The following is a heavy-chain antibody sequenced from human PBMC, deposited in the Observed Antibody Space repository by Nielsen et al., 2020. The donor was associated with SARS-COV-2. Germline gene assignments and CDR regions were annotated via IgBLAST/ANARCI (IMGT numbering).Heavy chain of an antibody. CDR3: ARDRLTTILGWFDP. CDR1: GFTFSSYS. V-gene: IGHV3-21*01. CDR2: ISGNSNYI. Sequence: GGSLRLSCAASGFTFSSYSMNWVRQAPGKGLEWVSSISGNSNYIYYADSVKGRFTISRGNAKNSLYLQMNSLRAEDTAVYYCARDRLTTILGWFDPWGQGTLVTVSS. D-gene: IGHD3-9*01. J-gene: IGHJ5*02.